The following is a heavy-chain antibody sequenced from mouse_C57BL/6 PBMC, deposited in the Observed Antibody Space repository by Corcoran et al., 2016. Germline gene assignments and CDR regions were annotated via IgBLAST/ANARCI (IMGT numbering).Heavy chain of an antibody. CDR2: IYPGSGNT. V-gene: IGHV1-76*01. Sequence: QVQLKQSGAELVRPGASVKLSCKASGYTFTDYYINWVKQRPGQGLEWIARIYPGSGNTYYNEKFKGKATLTAEKSSSTAYMQLSSLTSEDSAVYFCARLGSSPHWYFDVWGTGTTVTVSS. J-gene: IGHJ1*03. CDR3: ARLGSSPHWYFDV. D-gene: IGHD1-1*01. CDR1: GYTFTDYY.